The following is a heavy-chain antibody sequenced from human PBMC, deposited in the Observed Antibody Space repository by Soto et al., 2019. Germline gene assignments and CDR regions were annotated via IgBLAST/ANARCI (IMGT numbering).Heavy chain of an antibody. CDR2: IYWDDDK. V-gene: IGHV2-5*02. J-gene: IGHJ4*02. CDR3: AQVGASYYYDSSGNPFFDY. CDR1: GFSLSTSGVG. D-gene: IGHD3-22*01. Sequence: SGPTLVNPTHTLTLTCTFSGFSLSTSGVGVGWIRQPPGKALEWLALIYWDDDKRYSPSLKSRLTITKDTSKNQVVLTMTNMDPVDTATYYCAQVGASYYYDSSGNPFFDYWGQGTLVTVSS.